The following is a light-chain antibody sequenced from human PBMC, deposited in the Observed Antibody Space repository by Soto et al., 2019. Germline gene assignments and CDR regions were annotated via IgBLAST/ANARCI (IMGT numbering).Light chain of an antibody. CDR3: HQRSNWPLT. J-gene: IGKJ4*01. V-gene: IGKV3-11*01. CDR2: DAS. Sequence: EIVLTQSPATLSLSPGERATLSCRASQSVSSYFAWYQQKPGQAPRLLIYDASSRATGIPARFSGSGSGTDFTLTISSLEPEDFAVYYCHQRSNWPLTFGGGTKVEIK. CDR1: QSVSSY.